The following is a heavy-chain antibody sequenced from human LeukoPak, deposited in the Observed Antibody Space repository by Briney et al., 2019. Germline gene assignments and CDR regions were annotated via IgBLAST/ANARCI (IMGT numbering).Heavy chain of an antibody. CDR1: GGSISSSSYY. Sequence: SETLSLTCTVSGGSISSSSYYWGWIRQPPGKGLEWIESIYYSGSTYYNPSLKSRVTISVDTSKNQFSLKLSSVTAADTAVYYCARLGYCSGGSCYRLAYYYYYMDVWGKGTTVTVSS. J-gene: IGHJ6*03. D-gene: IGHD2-15*01. CDR3: ARLGYCSGGSCYRLAYYYYYMDV. V-gene: IGHV4-39*01. CDR2: IYYSGST.